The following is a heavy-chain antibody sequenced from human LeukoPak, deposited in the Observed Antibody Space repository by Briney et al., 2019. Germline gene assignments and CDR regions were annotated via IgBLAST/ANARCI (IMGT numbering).Heavy chain of an antibody. D-gene: IGHD4-23*01. V-gene: IGHV3-74*01. CDR2: INSDGSST. J-gene: IGHJ4*02. CDR3: AKDLRTNDYGGNSPLDY. CDR1: GFTFSSYW. Sequence: GGSLRLSCAASGFTFSSYWMHWVRQAPGKGLVWVSRINSDGSSTSYADSVKGRFTISRDNAKNTLYLQMNSLRAEDMAVYYCAKDLRTNDYGGNSPLDYWGQGTLVTVSS.